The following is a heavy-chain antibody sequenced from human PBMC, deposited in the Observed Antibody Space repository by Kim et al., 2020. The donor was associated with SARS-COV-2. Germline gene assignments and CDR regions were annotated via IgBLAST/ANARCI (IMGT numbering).Heavy chain of an antibody. D-gene: IGHD2-15*01. J-gene: IGHJ4*02. V-gene: IGHV3-23*01. CDR3: AKGWNY. Sequence: RGGSTYYAGSVRGRFTVSRDNSKNTLFLQMNSLRAEDTAIYYCAKGWNYWGQGTLVTVSS. CDR2: RGGST.